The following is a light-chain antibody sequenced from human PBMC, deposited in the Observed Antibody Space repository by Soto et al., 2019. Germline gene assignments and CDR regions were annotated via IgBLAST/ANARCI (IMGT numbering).Light chain of an antibody. V-gene: IGKV1-39*01. CDR3: QQSYSTPLT. J-gene: IGKJ4*01. CDR1: QSISSY. Sequence: DIQMTQSPSSLSASVGDRVTITCRASQSISSYLNWYQQKPGKAPKLLIYAASSLQSGVXSMXSGSGSGTDFTLTISSLQPEDFATYYCQQSYSTPLTFGGGTKVEIK. CDR2: AAS.